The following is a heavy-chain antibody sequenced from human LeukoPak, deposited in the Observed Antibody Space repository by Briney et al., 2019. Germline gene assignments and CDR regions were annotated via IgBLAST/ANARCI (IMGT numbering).Heavy chain of an antibody. V-gene: IGHV4-59*01. CDR1: GGSISTYY. Sequence: SETPSLTCTVSGGSISTYYWSWIRQPPGKGLEWIGYISDSGSTNYNPSLKSRVTISVDTSKNQFSLKLSSVTAADTAVYYCARGGYSSIFYYFDCWGHGSLVSVSS. CDR3: ARGGYSSIFYYFDC. D-gene: IGHD6-13*01. J-gene: IGHJ4*01. CDR2: ISDSGST.